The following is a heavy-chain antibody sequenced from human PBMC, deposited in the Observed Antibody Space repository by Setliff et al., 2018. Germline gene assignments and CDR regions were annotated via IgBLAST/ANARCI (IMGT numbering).Heavy chain of an antibody. V-gene: IGHV1-2*02. CDR3: ARLSASVVSPVDH. CDR2: INPNTGGT. J-gene: IGHJ4*02. Sequence: ASVKVFCKTSGYTFIGYYVHWVRQAPGRGLEWMGWINPNTGGTNYAQKFQGRVTVTSDTSISTAYLTLTSLRSDDTAIYYCARLSASVVSPVDHWGQGTLVTVSS. CDR1: GYTFIGYY.